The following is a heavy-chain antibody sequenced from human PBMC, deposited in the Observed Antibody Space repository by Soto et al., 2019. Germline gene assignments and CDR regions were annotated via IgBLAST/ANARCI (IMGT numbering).Heavy chain of an antibody. CDR3: ARDSLVIYCNGTSCALIYF. CDR1: GFTSRSYS. V-gene: IGHV3-48*02. CDR2: ISNSSSTI. J-gene: IGHJ1*01. Sequence: GGSRIDSWAAPGFTSRSYSLNWGRQAPGKGLEWVSYISNSSSTIYYADSVKGRLTISRDNAKNSLYLQMNSLRDEDTAVYYCARDSLVIYCNGTSCALIYF. D-gene: IGHD2-2*01.